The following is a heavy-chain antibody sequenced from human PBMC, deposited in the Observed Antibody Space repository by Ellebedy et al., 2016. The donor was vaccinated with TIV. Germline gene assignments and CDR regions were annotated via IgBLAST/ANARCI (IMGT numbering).Heavy chain of an antibody. J-gene: IGHJ5*02. CDR2: ISWNSGSI. Sequence: GGSLRLSCSASGFTFSSYAMHWVRQAPGKGLEWVSGISWNSGSIGYADSVKGRFTISRDNAKNSLYLQMNSLRAEDTALYYCAKVMVRGVMGGWFDPWGQGTLVTVSS. CDR1: GFTFSSYA. CDR3: AKVMVRGVMGGWFDP. V-gene: IGHV3-9*01. D-gene: IGHD3-10*01.